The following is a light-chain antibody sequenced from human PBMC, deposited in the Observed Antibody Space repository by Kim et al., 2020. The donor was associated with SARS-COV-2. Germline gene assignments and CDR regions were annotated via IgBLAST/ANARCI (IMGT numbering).Light chain of an antibody. CDR1: QTIPSNY. J-gene: IGKJ1*01. CDR3: QQYGASPRT. Sequence: STGQSATLSCGARQTIPSNYLAWYQQTPGLAPRLLIYHASIRATGIPARFSGSGSGTDFTLTISRLEPEDFALYYCQQYGASPRTFGQGTKVDIK. V-gene: IGKV3D-20*01. CDR2: HAS.